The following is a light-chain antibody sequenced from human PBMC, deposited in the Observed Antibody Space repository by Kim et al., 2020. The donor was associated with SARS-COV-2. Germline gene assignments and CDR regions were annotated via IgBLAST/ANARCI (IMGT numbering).Light chain of an antibody. J-gene: IGLJ2*01. V-gene: IGLV2-14*01. CDR2: DVS. Sequence: QSALTQPASVSGSPGQSITISCTGTSSDVGGYNYVSWYQQHPGKAPKLMIYDVSKRPSGVSNLFSGSKSGNTASLTISGLQAEDEADYYCSSYTSSSIDVVLGVGTQLTVL. CDR3: SSYTSSSIDVV. CDR1: SSDVGGYNY.